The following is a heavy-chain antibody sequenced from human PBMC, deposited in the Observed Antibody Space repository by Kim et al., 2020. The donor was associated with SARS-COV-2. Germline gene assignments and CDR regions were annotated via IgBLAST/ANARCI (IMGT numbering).Heavy chain of an antibody. CDR3: ARVVWGGYRYIDS. J-gene: IGHJ4*02. CDR1: GYTFTNHA. CDR2: SNTDTGSP. V-gene: IGHV7-4-1*02. Sequence: ASVKVSCKASGYTFTNHAINWVRQAPGRGLEWMGWSNTDTGSPTYAPDFTGRFVFSVDTSVSTAYLQIRSLEAEETARYYCARVVWGGYRYIDSWGQGTL. D-gene: IGHD3-16*02.